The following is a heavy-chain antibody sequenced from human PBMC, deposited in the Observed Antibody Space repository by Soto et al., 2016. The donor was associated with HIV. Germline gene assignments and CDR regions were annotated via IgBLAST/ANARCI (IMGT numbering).Heavy chain of an antibody. CDR1: GFSFSSHG. CDR2: IWYDGSNR. J-gene: IGHJ6*02. CDR3: AKDEPRPGDSYYYYALDV. V-gene: IGHV3-33*06. D-gene: IGHD3-16*01. Sequence: QVQLVESGGGVVQPGRSLRLSCVASGFSFSSHGMHWVRQAPGKGLEWVAVIWYDGSNRYYSDYVKGRFTISRDNSKNRLYLQMNSLRAEDTGVYYCAKDEPRPGDSYYYYALDVWGQGTTVTVSS.